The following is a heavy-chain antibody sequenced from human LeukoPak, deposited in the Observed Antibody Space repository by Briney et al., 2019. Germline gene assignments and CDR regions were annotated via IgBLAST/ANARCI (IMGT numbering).Heavy chain of an antibody. V-gene: IGHV1-2*02. CDR1: GYIFTGYY. CDR2: INPNSGGT. D-gene: IGHD2/OR15-2a*01. CDR3: SRGEIDGPDFDY. J-gene: IGHJ4*02. Sequence: ASVKVSCKASGYIFTGYYMHWVRQAPGQGLEWMGWINPNSGGTNYAQKFQGRVTMTRDTSISTAYMELSRLTSDGTAVYYCSRGEIDGPDFDYWGQGTLVTVSS.